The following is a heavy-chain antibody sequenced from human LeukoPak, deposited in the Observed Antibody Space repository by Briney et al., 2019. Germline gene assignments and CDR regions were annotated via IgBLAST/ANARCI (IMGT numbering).Heavy chain of an antibody. CDR1: GGSISSSSYY. Sequence: SQTLSLTCTVSGGSISSSSYYWGWIRQPPGKGLEWIGSIYYSGSTYYNPSLKSRVTISVDTSKNQFSLKLSSVTAADTAVYYCARLERKSGSYFFDYWGQGTLVTVSS. J-gene: IGHJ4*02. CDR3: ARLERKSGSYFFDY. CDR2: IYYSGST. D-gene: IGHD1-26*01. V-gene: IGHV4-39*01.